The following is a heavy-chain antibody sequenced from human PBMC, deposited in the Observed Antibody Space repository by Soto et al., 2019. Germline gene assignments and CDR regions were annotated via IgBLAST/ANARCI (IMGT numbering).Heavy chain of an antibody. Sequence: QVQLQESGPGLVKPSQTLSLTCTVSGGSISSGGYYWSWIRQHPGKGLEWIGYIYYSGSTYYNPSLKSRVTRSVDTSKNQFSVKLSSVTAAETAVYYCASHGGYYGSGSYCVFDYWGQGTLVTVSS. CDR2: IYYSGST. CDR1: GGSISSGGYY. V-gene: IGHV4-31*03. D-gene: IGHD3-10*01. J-gene: IGHJ4*02. CDR3: ASHGGYYGSGSYCVFDY.